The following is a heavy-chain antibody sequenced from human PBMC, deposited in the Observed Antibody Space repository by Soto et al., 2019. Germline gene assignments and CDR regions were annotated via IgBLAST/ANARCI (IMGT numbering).Heavy chain of an antibody. J-gene: IGHJ4*02. D-gene: IGHD7-27*01. V-gene: IGHV3-74*01. Sequence: EVQLVESGGGLVQPGGSMRLSCAASGFTFSSYWMHWVRQAPGKGLVWVSRINSDGGSTSNADSVKGRFTISRDNAKNTLYLQMNSLRAEDKAVYYCASSLLTPFDYWGQGTLVTVSS. CDR2: INSDGGST. CDR1: GFTFSSYW. CDR3: ASSLLTPFDY.